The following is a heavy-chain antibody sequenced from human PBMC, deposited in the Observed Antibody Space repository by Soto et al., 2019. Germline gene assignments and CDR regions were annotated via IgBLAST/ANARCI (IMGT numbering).Heavy chain of an antibody. D-gene: IGHD3-3*01. Sequence: SVKVSCKASGGTLSSFINYPISWVRQAPGQGLEWMGGIVPNVGTVNYAQKFQGRVTITADKSTGTAYMEVSSLRSEDTALYYCARRDTSGFLRYFDNWGQGTLVTVSS. CDR1: GGTLSSFINYP. CDR3: ARRDTSGFLRYFDN. J-gene: IGHJ4*02. V-gene: IGHV1-69*06. CDR2: IVPNVGTV.